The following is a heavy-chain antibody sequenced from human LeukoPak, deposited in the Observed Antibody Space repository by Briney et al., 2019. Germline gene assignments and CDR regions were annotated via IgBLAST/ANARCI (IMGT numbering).Heavy chain of an antibody. CDR3: ARGGLRGYSYGMVDY. CDR2: IFYSGST. V-gene: IGHV4-39*07. Sequence: SETLSLTCTVSGGSISSSSYYWGWIRQPPGKGLEWIGTIFYSGSTYYNPSLKSRVTISIDTSKNQFSLNLSSVTAADTAVYYCARGGLRGYSYGMVDYWGQGTLVTVSS. CDR1: GGSISSSSYY. J-gene: IGHJ4*02. D-gene: IGHD5-18*01.